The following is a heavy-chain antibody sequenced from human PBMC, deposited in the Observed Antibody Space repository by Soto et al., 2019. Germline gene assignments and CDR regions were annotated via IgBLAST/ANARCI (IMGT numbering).Heavy chain of an antibody. CDR3: ARDKLTIFGVVIQTAFDY. Sequence: QVPLVQSGAEVKKPGASVKVSCKASGYTFTSYGISWVRQAPGQGLEWMGWISAYNGNTNYAQKLQGRVTMTTDTSTSTAYMELRSLRSDDTAVYYCARDKLTIFGVVIQTAFDYWGQGTLVTVSS. D-gene: IGHD3-3*01. CDR1: GYTFTSYG. V-gene: IGHV1-18*01. J-gene: IGHJ4*02. CDR2: ISAYNGNT.